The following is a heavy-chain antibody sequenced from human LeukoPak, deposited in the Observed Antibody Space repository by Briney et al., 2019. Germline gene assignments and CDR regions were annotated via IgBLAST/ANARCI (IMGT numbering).Heavy chain of an antibody. CDR3: ARGRGDYNSLWYFDL. CDR1: GGSFSGYY. Sequence: SETLSLTCAVYGGSFSGYYWSWIRQPPGKGLEWIGEINHSGSTNYNPSLKSRVTISVDTSKNQFSLKLSSVTAADTAVYYCARGRGDYNSLWYFDLWGRGTLVTVSS. J-gene: IGHJ2*01. CDR2: INHSGST. V-gene: IGHV4-34*01. D-gene: IGHD4-17*01.